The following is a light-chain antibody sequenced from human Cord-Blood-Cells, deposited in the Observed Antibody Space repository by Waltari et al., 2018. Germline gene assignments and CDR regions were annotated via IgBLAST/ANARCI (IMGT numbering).Light chain of an antibody. CDR3: QSADSRGTYPYVV. CDR1: ALPKQY. V-gene: IGLV3-25*02. Sequence: SYELTQPPSVSVSPGQTARITCSGDALPKQYAYWYQQKPGQAPVLVIYKDSERPSGIPERLSGSSSGTTVTLTISGVQAEDEADYYCQSADSRGTYPYVVFGGGTKLTVL. CDR2: KDS. J-gene: IGLJ2*01.